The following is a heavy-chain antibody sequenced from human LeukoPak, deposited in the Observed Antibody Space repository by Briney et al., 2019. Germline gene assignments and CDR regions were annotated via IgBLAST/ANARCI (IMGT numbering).Heavy chain of an antibody. D-gene: IGHD2-15*01. Sequence: GASVKVSCKASGYTFTDYYIHWVRQAPGQGLEWMGWINPNSDGRNYAQKFQGRVTMTWDTSISTAYMALSSLTSDDTAVFFCARTPMGGHFYMDVWGEGTAVIVSS. V-gene: IGHV1-2*02. CDR1: GYTFTDYY. CDR3: ARTPMGGHFYMDV. J-gene: IGHJ6*03. CDR2: INPNSDGR.